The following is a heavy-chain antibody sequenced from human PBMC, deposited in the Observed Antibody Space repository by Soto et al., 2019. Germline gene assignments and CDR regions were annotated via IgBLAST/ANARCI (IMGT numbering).Heavy chain of an antibody. CDR2: INHSGST. D-gene: IGHD2-2*01. J-gene: IGHJ4*02. CDR3: ARGGRLGYCSSTSCRKYYFDY. V-gene: IGHV4-34*01. Sequence: SETLSLTCAVYGGSFSGYYWSWIRQPPGKGLEWIGEINHSGSTNYNPSLKSRVTISVDTSKNQFSLKLSSVTAADTAVYYCARGGRLGYCSSTSCRKYYFDYWGQGTLVTVSS. CDR1: GGSFSGYY.